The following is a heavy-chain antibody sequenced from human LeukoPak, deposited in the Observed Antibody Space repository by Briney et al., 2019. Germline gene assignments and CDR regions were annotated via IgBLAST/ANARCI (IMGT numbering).Heavy chain of an antibody. CDR2: NHCRGST. CDR1: GGFLRSGGYY. V-gene: IGHV4-31*03. D-gene: IGHD2/OR15-2a*01. J-gene: IGHJ5*02. CDR3: ARTYMTFARFDP. Sequence: SQTLSLTCTVSGGFLRSGGYYWSWIRQPPGKGLEWIGYNHCRGSTYYNPSLKSRVTISVDTSKKQFSLKLRYVTAADTAVYYCARTYMTFARFDPWGQGTLVTVSS.